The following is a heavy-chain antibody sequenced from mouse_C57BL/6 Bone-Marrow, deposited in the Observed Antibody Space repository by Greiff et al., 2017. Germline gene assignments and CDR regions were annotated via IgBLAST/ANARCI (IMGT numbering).Heavy chain of an antibody. CDR1: GFTFSSYA. J-gene: IGHJ3*01. CDR3: ADYYGGAY. D-gene: IGHD1-1*01. CDR2: ISDGGSYT. Sequence: EVQLVESGGGLVKPGGSLKLSCAASGFTFSSYAMSWVRQTPEKRLEWVATISDGGSYTYYPDNVKGRFTISRDNAKNNLYLQMSHLKSEDTAMCYCADYYGGAYWGQGTLVTVSA. V-gene: IGHV5-4*01.